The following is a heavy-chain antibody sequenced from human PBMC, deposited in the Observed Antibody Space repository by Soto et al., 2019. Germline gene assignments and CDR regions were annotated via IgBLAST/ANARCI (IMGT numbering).Heavy chain of an antibody. V-gene: IGHV3-23*01. D-gene: IGHD4-17*01. CDR1: GFTFTNYA. Sequence: EVQLLESGGGLVRPGGSLRLSCATSGFTFTNYALTWVRQAPGKGLEWVSTLSGSGGPEWASPIDGSGGNTYYADSVKGRFTISRDTSKTTVFLQMNSLRAEDTAVYHCAKGPPNDYGVTSPFEFWGQGILVTVSS. J-gene: IGHJ4*02. CDR2: LSGSGGPEWASPIDGSGGNT. CDR3: AKGPPNDYGVTSPFEF.